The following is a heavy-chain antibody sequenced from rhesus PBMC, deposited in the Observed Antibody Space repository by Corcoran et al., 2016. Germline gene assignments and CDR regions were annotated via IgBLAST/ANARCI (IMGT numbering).Heavy chain of an antibody. D-gene: IGHD6-25*01. Sequence: QVQLQESVPGAANNAETLWHTGVGGGGPSSSNHLSWIRQSSGKGLEWIGRFSGSGGSTDYNTSLESLVTISTDKSKNRLSLELSSVTAAGTAVYYCAGEGYSGSWNLDYRVQGVLVTVSS. CDR1: GGPSSSNH. J-gene: IGHJ4*01. V-gene: IGHV4-173*01. CDR3: AGEGYSGSWNLDY. CDR2: FSGSGGST.